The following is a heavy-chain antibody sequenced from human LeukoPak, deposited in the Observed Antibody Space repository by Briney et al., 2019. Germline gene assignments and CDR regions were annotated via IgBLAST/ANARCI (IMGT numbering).Heavy chain of an antibody. J-gene: IGHJ3*02. D-gene: IGHD2-15*01. V-gene: IGHV4-4*02. CDR3: ARRSPVVAAGDAFDI. Sequence: SGTLSLTCAVSGGSISSSNWWRGVRQPPGKGLEWIGEIYHSGSTNYNPSLKSRVTISVDKSKNQFSLKLTSVTAADTAVYYCARRSPVVAAGDAFDIWGQGTMVTVSS. CDR2: IYHSGST. CDR1: GGSISSSNW.